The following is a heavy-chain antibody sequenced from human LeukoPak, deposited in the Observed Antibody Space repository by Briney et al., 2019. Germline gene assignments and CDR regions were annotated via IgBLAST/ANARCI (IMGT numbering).Heavy chain of an antibody. J-gene: IGHJ3*02. CDR2: IYPDDSDT. V-gene: IGHV5-51*01. D-gene: IGHD1-26*01. Sequence: GESLKISCKGSGYSFTNYWIGWVRQMPGKGLEWMGIIYPDDSDTRYSPSFQGQVTISADKSIGTAYLQLQWTSLKASDTAIYYCARSASLGTFDIWGQGTMVTVSS. CDR1: GYSFTNYW. CDR3: ARSASLGTFDI.